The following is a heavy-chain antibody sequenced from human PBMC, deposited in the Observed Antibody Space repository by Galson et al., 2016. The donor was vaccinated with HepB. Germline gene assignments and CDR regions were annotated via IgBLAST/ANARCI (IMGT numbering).Heavy chain of an antibody. Sequence: ETLSLTCTVYGGSFSGYYLGWIRQPPGKGLEWIGFIYYSGRTNYNHSLKSRVTISVDTSKNQFSLKLSSVTAADTAVYYCARDDSGGWYGFHYGMDVWGQGTTVTVSS. D-gene: IGHD6-19*01. V-gene: IGHV4-59*01. CDR2: IYYSGRT. J-gene: IGHJ6*02. CDR3: ARDDSGGWYGFHYGMDV. CDR1: GGSFSGYY.